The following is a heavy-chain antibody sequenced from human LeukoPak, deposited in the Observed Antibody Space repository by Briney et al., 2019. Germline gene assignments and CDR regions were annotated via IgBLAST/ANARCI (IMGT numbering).Heavy chain of an antibody. V-gene: IGHV3-23*01. D-gene: IGHD3-10*01. Sequence: GGSLRLSCAASGFTFSSYAMSWVRQAPGKGLEWVSAISGIGGSTYYADSVKGRFTISRDNSKNTLYLQMNSLRAEDTAVYYCAKVLLWFGELSDSYYFDYWGQGTLVTVSS. CDR1: GFTFSSYA. CDR3: AKVLLWFGELSDSYYFDY. CDR2: ISGIGGST. J-gene: IGHJ4*02.